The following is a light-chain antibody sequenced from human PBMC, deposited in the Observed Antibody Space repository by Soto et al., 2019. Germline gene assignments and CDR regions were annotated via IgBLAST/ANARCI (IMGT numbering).Light chain of an antibody. V-gene: IGKV1-5*03. CDR2: KAS. CDR3: QQYYSYPRT. J-gene: IGKJ1*01. CDR1: QPIRSF. Sequence: DVQMTHSPSTLSASVGGRVTITCRASQPIRSFLAWYQQRPGKAPKLLIFKASNLKSGVPSRFSGSGSGTEFTLTISCLQSEDFATYYCQQYYSYPRTFGQGTKVDNK.